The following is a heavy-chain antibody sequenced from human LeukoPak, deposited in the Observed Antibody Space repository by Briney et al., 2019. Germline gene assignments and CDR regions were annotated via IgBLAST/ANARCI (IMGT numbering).Heavy chain of an antibody. D-gene: IGHD3-16*01. CDR2: INAGNGNT. CDR3: AQGAHWDYFDY. J-gene: IGHJ4*02. Sequence: ASVRVSCKASGYTFTSYAMHWVRQAPGQRLEWMGWINAGNGNTKYSQKFQGRVTITRDTSASTAYMELSSLRSEDTAVYYCAQGAHWDYFDYWGQGTLVTVSS. CDR1: GYTFTSYA. V-gene: IGHV1-3*01.